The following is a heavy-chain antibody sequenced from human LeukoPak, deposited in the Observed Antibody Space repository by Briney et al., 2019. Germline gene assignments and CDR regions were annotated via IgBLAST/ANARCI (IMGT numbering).Heavy chain of an antibody. CDR2: VSKYTGNA. V-gene: IGHV1-18*01. CDR3: AREDDRSFGAYDC. D-gene: IGHD4-17*01. CDR1: NYTFSDYD. Sequence: GASVRVSCKASNYTFSDYDVTGVRQAPGQGLEWMGCVSKYTGNADYAPKFQGRVSMTTDTSTRTAYMELRSLRPDDTAVYFCAREDDRSFGAYDCWGQGTLVTVS. J-gene: IGHJ4*02.